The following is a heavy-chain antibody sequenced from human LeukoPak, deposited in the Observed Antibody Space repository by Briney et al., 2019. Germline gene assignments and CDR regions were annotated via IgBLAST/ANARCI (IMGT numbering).Heavy chain of an antibody. CDR2: INPNTGGT. J-gene: IGHJ4*02. V-gene: IGHV1-2*02. D-gene: IGHD3-10*01. CDR3: ARDLVTMVRGVIHY. Sequence: ASVKVSCKASEYTFTGYYMHWVRQAPGQGLEWMGWINPNTGGTNYAQKFQGRVTMTRDTSISTAYMELSRLRSDDTAVYYCARDLVTMVRGVIHYWGQGTLVTVSS. CDR1: EYTFTGYY.